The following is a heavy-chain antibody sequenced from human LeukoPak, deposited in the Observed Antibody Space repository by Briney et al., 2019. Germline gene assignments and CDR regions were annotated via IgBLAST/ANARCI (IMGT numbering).Heavy chain of an antibody. J-gene: IGHJ4*02. D-gene: IGHD3-16*01. CDR3: ATVGRSPRGGY. CDR1: GFIFSSYE. CDR2: IDRSGSGI. V-gene: IGHV3-48*03. Sequence: PGGSLTLSCAASGFIFSSYEMNRVRQAPGKGLEWVSYIDRSGSGIYHADSVKGRFTISRDNAKDSLYLQMNNLRVEDTAIYYCATVGRSPRGGYWGQGTLVIASS.